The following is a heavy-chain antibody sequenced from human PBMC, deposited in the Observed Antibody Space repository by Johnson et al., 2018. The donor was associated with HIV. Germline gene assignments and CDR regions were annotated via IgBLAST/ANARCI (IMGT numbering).Heavy chain of an antibody. V-gene: IGHV3-9*01. D-gene: IGHD3-10*01. CDR1: GFTFEDYA. CDR2: ISWNSGSI. CDR3: ARDFRAENRLLWFGELQPDAFDI. Sequence: VQLVESGGGLEQPGRSLRLSCAASGFTFEDYAMHWVRQVPGKGLEWVSGISWNSGSIGYADSVKGRFTISRDNAKNSLYMQMNSLRAEDTAVYYCARDFRAENRLLWFGELQPDAFDIWGQGTMVTVSS. J-gene: IGHJ3*02.